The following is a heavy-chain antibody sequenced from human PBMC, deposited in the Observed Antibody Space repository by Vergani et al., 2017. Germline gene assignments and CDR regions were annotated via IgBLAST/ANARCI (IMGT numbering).Heavy chain of an antibody. J-gene: IGHJ6*03. CDR2: IIPIFGTA. D-gene: IGHD4-17*01. CDR1: GGTFSSYA. Sequence: QVQLVQSGAEVKKPGSSVKVSCKASGGTFSSYALSWVRQAPGQGLEWMGGIIPIFGTANYAQKFQGRVTITADESTSTAYMELSSLRSEDTAVYYCAKNTVTTTPDYYYYYMDVWGKGTTVTVSS. V-gene: IGHV1-69*01. CDR3: AKNTVTTTPDYYYYYMDV.